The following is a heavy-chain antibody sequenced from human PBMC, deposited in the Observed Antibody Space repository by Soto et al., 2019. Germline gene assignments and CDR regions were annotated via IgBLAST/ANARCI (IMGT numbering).Heavy chain of an antibody. J-gene: IGHJ6*01. D-gene: IGHD4-17*01. CDR1: GGTFSSYA. CDR2: IIPIFGTA. V-gene: IGHV1-69*05. Sequence: ASVKVSCKASGGTFSSYAISWVRQAPGQGLEWMGGIIPIFGTANYAQKFQGRVTITTDESTSTAYMELSSLRSEDTAVYYCASGTSVVSSDYYYGMAVCGQGTTVAVSS. CDR3: ASGTSVVSSDYYYGMAV.